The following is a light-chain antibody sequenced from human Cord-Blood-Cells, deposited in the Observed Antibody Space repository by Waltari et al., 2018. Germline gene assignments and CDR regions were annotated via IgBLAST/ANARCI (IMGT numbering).Light chain of an antibody. CDR1: QSVSSN. J-gene: IGKJ5*01. V-gene: IGKV3-15*01. CDR2: GAS. CDR3: QQYNNWPPIT. Sequence: EIVMPQSPATLSVSLGERATLSCRASQSVSSNLAWYQQKPGQAPSLLIYGASTRATGIPARFSGSGSGTEFTLTISSLQSEDFAVYYCQQYNNWPPITFGQGTRLEIK.